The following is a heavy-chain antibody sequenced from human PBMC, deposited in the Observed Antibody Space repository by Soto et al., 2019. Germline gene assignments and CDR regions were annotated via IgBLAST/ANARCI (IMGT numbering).Heavy chain of an antibody. V-gene: IGHV5-51*01. J-gene: IGHJ6*02. CDR2: IYPGDSYT. D-gene: IGHD3-10*01. CDR1: GYSFTSYR. CDR3: ASHSFFGELTQYYYYYYGMDV. Sequence: PGESLKISCKGSGYSFTSYRIGWVRQMPGKGLEWMGIIYPGDSYTRYSPSFQGHVTISSGESISPAYLKWSSLKASDTATYYCASHSFFGELTQYYYYYYGMDVWGQGTTVTVSS.